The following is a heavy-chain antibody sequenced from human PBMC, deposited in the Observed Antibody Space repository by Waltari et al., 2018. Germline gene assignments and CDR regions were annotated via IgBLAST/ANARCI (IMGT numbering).Heavy chain of an antibody. D-gene: IGHD2-2*01. V-gene: IGHV3-30-3*01. J-gene: IGHJ4*02. CDR2: ISYDGSNK. CDR1: GFTFSNHA. Sequence: QVQLVESGGGVVQPGRSLRLSCAASGFTFSNHAMHWVRQAPGTGLEWVAVISYDGSNKYYADSVKGRFTISRDNSMNTLYLQVNSLRGEDTAVYYCARDLSSPDAYWGQGTLVTVSS. CDR3: ARDLSSPDAY.